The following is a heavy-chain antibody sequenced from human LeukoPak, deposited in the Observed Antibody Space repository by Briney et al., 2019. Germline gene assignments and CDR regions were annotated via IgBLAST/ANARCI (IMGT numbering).Heavy chain of an antibody. D-gene: IGHD2-2*01. CDR2: INEGSSII. Sequence: PGGSLRLSCAASGFTFSSYEMNWVRQAPGKGLEWVSHINEGSSIIYYADSVKGRFTISRDNAKNSLYLQMNSLRAEDTAVYYCARVRHYCTSTSCENWFDPWGQGTLVTVSS. J-gene: IGHJ5*02. CDR3: ARVRHYCTSTSCENWFDP. V-gene: IGHV3-48*03. CDR1: GFTFSSYE.